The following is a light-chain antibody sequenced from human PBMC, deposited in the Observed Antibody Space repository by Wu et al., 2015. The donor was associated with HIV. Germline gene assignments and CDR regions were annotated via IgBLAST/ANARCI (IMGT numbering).Light chain of an antibody. V-gene: IGKV3-20*01. CDR1: QSVSSNY. CDR3: QQYGSSPT. CDR2: GAS. Sequence: EIVLTQSPDTLSLSPGDRATLSCRASQSVSSNYLAWYQQKPGQAPRLLIFGASSRATGIPDRFSGSGSGTDFTLTISRLEPEDFAVYYCQQYGSSPTFGGGTKVEI. J-gene: IGKJ4*01.